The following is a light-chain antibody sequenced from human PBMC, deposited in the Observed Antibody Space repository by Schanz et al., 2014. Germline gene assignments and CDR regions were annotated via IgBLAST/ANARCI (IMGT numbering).Light chain of an antibody. CDR3: HQRANWPRT. CDR2: RAS. CDR1: QSVSSSY. Sequence: EIVLTQSPGTLSLSPGERATLSCRASQSVSSSYLAWYQEKPGQAPRLLMYRASTRATGIPDRFSGSGSGADFTLTISRLEPEDFAVYYCHQRANWPRTFGQGTKLEIK. V-gene: IGKV3D-20*02. J-gene: IGKJ2*01.